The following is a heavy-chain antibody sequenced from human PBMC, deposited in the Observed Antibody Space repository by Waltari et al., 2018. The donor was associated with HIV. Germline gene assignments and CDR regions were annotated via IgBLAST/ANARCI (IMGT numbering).Heavy chain of an antibody. V-gene: IGHV1-8*01. D-gene: IGHD1-26*01. CDR1: GYPFTSYY. J-gene: IGHJ4*02. Sequence: QVQLVQSGAEVKKPGASVKVSCKASGYPFTSYYTNWVRQATGQGLEWMGWMNPNSGNTGYAQKFQGRVTMTRNTSISTAYMELSSLRSEDTAVYYCARVPRSIVGVTSDWGQGTLVTVSS. CDR3: ARVPRSIVGVTSD. CDR2: MNPNSGNT.